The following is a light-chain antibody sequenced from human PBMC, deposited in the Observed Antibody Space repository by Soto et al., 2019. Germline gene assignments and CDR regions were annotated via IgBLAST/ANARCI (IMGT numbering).Light chain of an antibody. Sequence: QSVLTQPASVSGSPGQSITISCTGTRSDVGSYNLVSWYQQHPGKAPKLMIYEGSKRPSGVSNRFSVAKSGNTASLTISGLQAEDEADYYCCSYAGSSTVVFGGGTKLTVL. CDR2: EGS. CDR3: CSYAGSSTVV. V-gene: IGLV2-23*01. CDR1: RSDVGSYNL. J-gene: IGLJ2*01.